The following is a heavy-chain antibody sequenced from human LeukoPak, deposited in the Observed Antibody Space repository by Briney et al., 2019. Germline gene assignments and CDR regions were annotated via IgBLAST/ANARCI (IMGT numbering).Heavy chain of an antibody. D-gene: IGHD3-22*01. CDR3: AKPFYDSSGYSFDY. V-gene: IGHV3-23*01. Sequence: GGSLRLSCAASGFTFSSYAMSWVRQAPGKGLEWVSAISGSGGSTYYADSVKGRFTISRDNSKNTLYLQMNSLRAEDTAVYYRAKPFYDSSGYSFDYWGQGTLVTVSS. CDR1: GFTFSSYA. J-gene: IGHJ4*02. CDR2: ISGSGGST.